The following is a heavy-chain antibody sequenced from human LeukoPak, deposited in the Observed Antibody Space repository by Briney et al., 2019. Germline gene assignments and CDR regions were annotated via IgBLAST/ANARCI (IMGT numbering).Heavy chain of an antibody. CDR2: IYYSGST. J-gene: IGHJ4*02. D-gene: IGHD4-17*01. CDR3: ARWYMTTVKGGIDY. V-gene: IGHV4-59*01. Sequence: PSETLSLTCTVSGGSIRSYYWSWIRQPPGKGLEWIGYIYYSGSTNYNPSLKSRVTISVDTSKNQFSLKLSSVTAADTAVYYCARWYMTTVKGGIDYWGQGTLVTVSS. CDR1: GGSIRSYY.